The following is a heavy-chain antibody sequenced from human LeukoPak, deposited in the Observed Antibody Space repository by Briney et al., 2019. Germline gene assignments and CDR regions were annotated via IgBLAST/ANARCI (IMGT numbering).Heavy chain of an antibody. CDR2: IYTSGST. Sequence: SQTLSLTCTVSGGSISSGSYYWSWIRQPAGKGLEWIGRIYTSGSTNYNPSLKSRVTISVDTSKNQFSLKLSSVTAADTAVYYCATWGSWGQGTLVTVSS. CDR3: ATWGS. J-gene: IGHJ5*02. V-gene: IGHV4-61*02. CDR1: GGSISSGSYY. D-gene: IGHD7-27*01.